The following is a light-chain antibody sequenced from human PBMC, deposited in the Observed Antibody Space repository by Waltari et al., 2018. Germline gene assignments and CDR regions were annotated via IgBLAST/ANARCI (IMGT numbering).Light chain of an antibody. CDR3: QQYYSPPFT. CDR1: QSVLHSSYNKNS. J-gene: IGKJ2*01. CDR2: WAS. Sequence: DIVVAQSPDSLAVSLGERVPINCKSSQSVLHSSYNKNSLAWFQLKSGQPPKLLIYWASTRESGVPNRFRGSGSGTDFTLTISGLQAEDVAVYYCQQYYSPPFTFGQGTKLQI. V-gene: IGKV4-1*01.